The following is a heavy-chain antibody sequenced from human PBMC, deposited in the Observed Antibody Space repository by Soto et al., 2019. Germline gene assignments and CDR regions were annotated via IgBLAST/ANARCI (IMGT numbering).Heavy chain of an antibody. J-gene: IGHJ1*01. CDR3: ARGGGISGWTVAEYFQH. Sequence: QVQLVQSGAEVKKPGSSVKVSCKASGGTFSSYAISWVRQAPGQGLEWMGGIIPIFGTANYAQKFQGRVTITADESTSTAYMELSILRSEDTAVYYCARGGGISGWTVAEYFQHWGQGTLVTVSS. D-gene: IGHD6-19*01. CDR2: IIPIFGTA. CDR1: GGTFSSYA. V-gene: IGHV1-69*12.